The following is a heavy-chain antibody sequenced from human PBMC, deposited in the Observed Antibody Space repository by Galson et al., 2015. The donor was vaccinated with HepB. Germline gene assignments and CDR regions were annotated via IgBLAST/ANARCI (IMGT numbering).Heavy chain of an antibody. D-gene: IGHD6-13*01. CDR3: AKRIAAAGPYYYYGMDV. CDR2: ISAYNGNT. V-gene: IGHV1-18*04. CDR1: GYTFTSYG. J-gene: IGHJ6*02. Sequence: SVKVSCKASGYTFTSYGISWVRQAPGQGLEWMGWISAYNGNTNYAQKLQGRVTMTTDTSTGTAYMELRSLRSDDTAVYYCAKRIAAAGPYYYYGMDVWGQGTTVTVSS.